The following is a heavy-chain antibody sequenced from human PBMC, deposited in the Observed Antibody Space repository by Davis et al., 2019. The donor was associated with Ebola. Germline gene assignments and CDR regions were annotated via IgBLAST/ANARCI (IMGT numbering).Heavy chain of an antibody. CDR1: EFTFRSYA. V-gene: IGHV3-23*01. Sequence: GESLKISCAASEFTFRSYAMSWVRQSPGKGLEWVSVIYNGGSTYYADSVKGRFTISRDNSKNTLYLQMNSLRAEDTAVYFCARQLPYYSYGMDVWGQGTTVTVSS. CDR3: ARQLPYYSYGMDV. CDR2: IYNGGST. D-gene: IGHD2-2*01. J-gene: IGHJ6*02.